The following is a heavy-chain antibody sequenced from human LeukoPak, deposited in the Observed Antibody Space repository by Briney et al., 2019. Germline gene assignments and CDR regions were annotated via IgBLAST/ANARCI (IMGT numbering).Heavy chain of an antibody. CDR2: ISSSSSYI. CDR1: GFTFSSYS. Sequence: GGSLRLSCAVSGFTFSSYSMNWVRQAPGKGLEWVSSISSSSSYIYYADSVKGRFTISRDNAKNSLYLQMNSLRAEDTAVYYCARVYVDTAMVDAFDIWGQGTMVTVSS. V-gene: IGHV3-21*01. D-gene: IGHD5-18*01. CDR3: ARVYVDTAMVDAFDI. J-gene: IGHJ3*02.